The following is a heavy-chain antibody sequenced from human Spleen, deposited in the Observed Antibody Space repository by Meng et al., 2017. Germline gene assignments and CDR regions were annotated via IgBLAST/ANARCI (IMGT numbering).Heavy chain of an antibody. CDR1: GYIFSDFY. D-gene: IGHD1-26*01. Sequence: ASVKVSCKASGYIFSDFYIHWARQAPGQGLEWMGRINPYSGDTNYAQKFQGRVTMTRDTSISTAYMELNRLTSDDTAVYYCARWWSSRDSHNYWGQGTLVTVSS. CDR2: INPYSGDT. CDR3: ARWWSSRDSHNY. J-gene: IGHJ4*02. V-gene: IGHV1-2*06.